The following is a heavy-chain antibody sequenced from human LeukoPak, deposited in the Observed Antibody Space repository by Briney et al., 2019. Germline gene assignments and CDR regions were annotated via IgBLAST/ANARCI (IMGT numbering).Heavy chain of an antibody. V-gene: IGHV1-18*01. CDR2: ISTYNSNT. CDR3: ARMRYDSSGYYQH. J-gene: IGHJ1*01. CDR1: GYTFTSYG. Sequence: AAVKVSCKASGYTFTSYGICLVRQAPGQGLEWMGWISTYNSNTNYAQKLQGRVTITTDKAKSTVYMELRSLRSDDTAVYYCARMRYDSSGYYQHWGQGTLVTVSS. D-gene: IGHD3-22*01.